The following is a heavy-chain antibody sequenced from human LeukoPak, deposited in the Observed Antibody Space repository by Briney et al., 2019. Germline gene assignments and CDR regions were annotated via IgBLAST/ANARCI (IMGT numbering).Heavy chain of an antibody. V-gene: IGHV3-23*01. J-gene: IGHJ5*02. Sequence: PGGSLRLSCAASGFTFSNSDMSWVRQAPGKGLEWVSAIGGSGSSTFYADSVKGRFTVSRDNSKKTLYLQMSSLRAEDTAVYYCAKSRLTPHPWGQGTLVTVSS. D-gene: IGHD1-14*01. CDR1: GFTFSNSD. CDR2: IGGSGSST. CDR3: AKSRLTPHP.